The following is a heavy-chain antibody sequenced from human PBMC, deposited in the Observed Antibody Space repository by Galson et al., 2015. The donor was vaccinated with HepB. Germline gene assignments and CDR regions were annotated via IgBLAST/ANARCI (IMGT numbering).Heavy chain of an antibody. J-gene: IGHJ3*01. Sequence: RLSCEATGFTFSAWGVDWVRQAPGKGLEWMGFISPDSSLKFYADSVKGRVTIARDTSENTVFLQMNSLRAEDTALYYCAKIRVSGCLTDAFDLWGQGTMVTVSS. D-gene: IGHD5/OR15-5a*01. CDR1: GFTFSAWG. V-gene: IGHV3-30*02. CDR2: ISPDSSLK. CDR3: AKIRVSGCLTDAFDL.